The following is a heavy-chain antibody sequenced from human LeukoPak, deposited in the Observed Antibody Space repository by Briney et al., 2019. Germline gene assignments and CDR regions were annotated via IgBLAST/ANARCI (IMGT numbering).Heavy chain of an antibody. CDR3: ARERGSSAPYYFDY. CDR1: GFTFSSYG. CDR2: ISYDGSNK. Sequence: PGRSLRLSCAASGFTFSSYGMHWVRQAPGKGLEWVAVISYDGSNKYYADSVKGRFTISRDNSKNTLYLQMNSLRAEDTAVYHCARERGSSAPYYFDYWGQGTLVTVSS. J-gene: IGHJ4*02. V-gene: IGHV3-30*03. D-gene: IGHD3-10*01.